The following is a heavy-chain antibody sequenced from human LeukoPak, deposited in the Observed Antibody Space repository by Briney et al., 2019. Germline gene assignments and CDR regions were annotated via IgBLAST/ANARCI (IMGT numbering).Heavy chain of an antibody. Sequence: GASLKISCKGSGSSFSTYWITWVRQMPGKGLEWMGRIDPSDSSTMYSPSFQGHVTIATDKSIRTAYLQWSSLKASDTAIYYCGRTYSSTWYAFGYWGQGTLVTVSS. CDR1: GSSFSTYW. J-gene: IGHJ4*02. V-gene: IGHV5-10-1*01. CDR2: IDPSDSST. D-gene: IGHD6-13*01. CDR3: GRTYSSTWYAFGY.